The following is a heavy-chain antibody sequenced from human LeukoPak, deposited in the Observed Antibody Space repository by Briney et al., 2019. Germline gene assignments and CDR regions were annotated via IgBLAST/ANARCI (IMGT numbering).Heavy chain of an antibody. J-gene: IGHJ4*02. CDR2: ISGSGGTT. D-gene: IGHD6-19*01. CDR1: GFTFSSYA. CDR3: AKGNVRRIAVAGTPFDY. Sequence: PGGSLRLSCAASGFTFSSYAMSWVRQAPGKGLEWGSAISGSGGTTYYTDSVKGRFTISRDNSKNTLYLQMNGLIAEDTAVYYCAKGNVRRIAVAGTPFDYWGQGTLVTVSS. V-gene: IGHV3-23*01.